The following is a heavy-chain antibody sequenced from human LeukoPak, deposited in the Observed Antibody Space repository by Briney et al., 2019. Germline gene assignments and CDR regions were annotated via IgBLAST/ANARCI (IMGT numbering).Heavy chain of an antibody. J-gene: IGHJ6*02. Sequence: PGGSLRLSCAASGFTVSSNYMSWVRQAPGKGLEWVSVIYSGGSTYYADSVKGRFTISRHNSKNTLYLQMNSLRAEDTAVYYCAREMVAVAGISDYYYYGMDVWGQGTTVTVSS. D-gene: IGHD6-19*01. CDR3: AREMVAVAGISDYYYYGMDV. CDR2: IYSGGST. V-gene: IGHV3-53*04. CDR1: GFTVSSNY.